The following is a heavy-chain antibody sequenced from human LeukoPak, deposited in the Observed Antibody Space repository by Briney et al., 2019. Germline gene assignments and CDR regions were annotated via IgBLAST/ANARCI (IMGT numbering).Heavy chain of an antibody. Sequence: PGGSLRLSCAASGFSFSNYWMHWVRQAPGKGLVWVSRINSDGISTTYADSVKGRFTIPRDNAKNTLYLQMNSLRADDTAVYYCAREYCSSKSCPTFDYWGQGTRVTVSS. CDR2: INSDGIST. CDR3: AREYCSSKSCPTFDY. CDR1: GFSFSNYW. D-gene: IGHD2-2*01. V-gene: IGHV3-74*01. J-gene: IGHJ4*02.